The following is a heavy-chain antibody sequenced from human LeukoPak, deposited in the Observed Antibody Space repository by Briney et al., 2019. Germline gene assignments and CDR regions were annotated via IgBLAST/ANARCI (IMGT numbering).Heavy chain of an antibody. CDR1: GYTFTGYY. CDR3: ARAYSYVSIDP. V-gene: IGHV1-2*02. D-gene: IGHD5-18*01. J-gene: IGHJ5*02. CDR2: INPNSGGT. Sequence: ASVKLSCKSSGYTFTGYYMHWVRHPPGQGHELMGWINPNSGGTNYAQKFQGRVTMTRDTSISTAYMELSRLRSDDTAVYYCARAYSYVSIDPWGQGALVTVSS.